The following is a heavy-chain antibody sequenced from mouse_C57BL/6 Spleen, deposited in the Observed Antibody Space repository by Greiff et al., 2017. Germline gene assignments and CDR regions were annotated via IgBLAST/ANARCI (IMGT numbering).Heavy chain of an antibody. V-gene: IGHV1-53*01. J-gene: IGHJ2*01. Sequence: QVQLQQPGTDLVKPGASLKLSCTASGFTFTSYWMHWVHQRPGQGLEWIGNINPSNGGTNYNEKFKSQATLTVDKSTSTAYMQLSSLTSEESAVYYCARMGEYDAGDFDYWGQGTTLTVSS. CDR1: GFTFTSYW. D-gene: IGHD2-14*01. CDR2: INPSNGGT. CDR3: ARMGEYDAGDFDY.